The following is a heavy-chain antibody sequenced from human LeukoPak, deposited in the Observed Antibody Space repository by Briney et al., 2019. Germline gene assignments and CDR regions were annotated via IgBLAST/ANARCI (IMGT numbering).Heavy chain of an antibody. D-gene: IGHD4-17*01. CDR1: GGSFSGYY. Sequence: SETLSLTCAVYGGSFSGYYWSWIRQPPGKGLEWIGEINHSGSTNYNPSLKSRVTISVDTSKNQFSLKLSSATAADTAVYYCAREATVVTPLSDWGQGTLVTVSS. J-gene: IGHJ4*02. CDR3: AREATVVTPLSD. CDR2: INHSGST. V-gene: IGHV4-34*01.